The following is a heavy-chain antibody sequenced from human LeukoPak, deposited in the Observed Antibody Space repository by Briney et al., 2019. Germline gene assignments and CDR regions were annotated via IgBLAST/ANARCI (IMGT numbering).Heavy chain of an antibody. V-gene: IGHV3-43*01. CDR1: GFTFGDYM. D-gene: IGHD3-16*01. Sequence: GSLRLSCAAPGFTFGDYMMHWVRQAPGKGLEWVSHISWDGDNTYYADSVKGRFTISRDNSKNTVYLEMNSLREEDTAVYYCAKEGAWGNWYFDLWGRGTLVTVSS. CDR3: AKEGAWGNWYFDL. J-gene: IGHJ2*01. CDR2: ISWDGDNT.